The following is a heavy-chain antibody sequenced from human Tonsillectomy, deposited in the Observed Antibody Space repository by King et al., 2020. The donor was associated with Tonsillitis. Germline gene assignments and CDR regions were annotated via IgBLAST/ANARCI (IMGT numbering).Heavy chain of an antibody. CDR3: ARESAGSFDY. V-gene: IGHV1-2*05. CDR1: GYTFTSYY. J-gene: IGHJ4*02. Sequence: VQLVESGAEVKKPGASVNVSCKASGYTFTSYYIHWVRQAPGQGLEWMGRINPNSGGTNFAQKFQGRVTMTRDTSISTAYMELSRLRSDDTVVYYCARESAGSFDYWGQGTLVTVSS. D-gene: IGHD1-14*01. CDR2: INPNSGGT.